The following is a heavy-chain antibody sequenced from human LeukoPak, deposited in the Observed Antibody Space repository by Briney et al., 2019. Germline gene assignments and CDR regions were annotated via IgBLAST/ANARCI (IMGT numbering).Heavy chain of an antibody. CDR2: ISYDGSNK. Sequence: GGSLRLSCAASGLTFSSYGMHWVRQAPGKGLEWVAVISYDGSNKYYADSVKGRFTISRDNSKNTLYLQMNSLRAEDTAVYYCASSGYSSGWYGFDYWGQGTLVTVSS. J-gene: IGHJ4*02. V-gene: IGHV3-30*03. D-gene: IGHD6-19*01. CDR3: ASSGYSSGWYGFDY. CDR1: GLTFSSYG.